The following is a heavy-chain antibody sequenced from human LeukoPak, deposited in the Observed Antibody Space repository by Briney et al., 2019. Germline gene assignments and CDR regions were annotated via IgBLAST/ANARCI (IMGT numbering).Heavy chain of an antibody. CDR3: AREIYSGAFDI. CDR1: GGTFSSYA. V-gene: IGHV1-69*05. Sequence: GASVKVSCKASGGTFSSYAISWVRQAPGQGLEWMGRIIPNFGTANYAQKFQGRVTITTDESTSTAYMELSSLRSEDTAVYYCAREIYSGAFDIWGQGTMVTVSS. J-gene: IGHJ3*02. D-gene: IGHD5-12*01. CDR2: IIPNFGTA.